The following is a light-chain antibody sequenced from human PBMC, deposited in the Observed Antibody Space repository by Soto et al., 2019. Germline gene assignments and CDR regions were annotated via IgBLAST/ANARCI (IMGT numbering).Light chain of an antibody. CDR1: PTISHND. V-gene: IGKV3-20*01. J-gene: IGKJ2*01. CDR2: EAS. Sequence: PGARATLSCRASPTISHNDLAWYQHKPGQAPRLLIYEASTRATAVPDRFSGSRSGTDFTLTIGSLEPEDFAVYYCQQYGDPPYAFGQGTKLEVK. CDR3: QQYGDPPYA.